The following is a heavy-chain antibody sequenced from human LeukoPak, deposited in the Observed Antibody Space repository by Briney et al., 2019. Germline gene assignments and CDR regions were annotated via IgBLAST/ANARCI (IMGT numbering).Heavy chain of an antibody. D-gene: IGHD3-22*01. CDR1: GFTFDDYA. J-gene: IGHJ4*02. CDR3: AKVRNYYDSSGSFDY. Sequence: GGSLRLSCAASGFTFDDYAMHWVRQAPGKGLEWVSGISWNIGSIGYADSVKGRFTISRENAKNSLYLQMNSLRAEDMALYYCAKVRNYYDSSGSFDYWGQGTLVTVSS. CDR2: ISWNIGSI. V-gene: IGHV3-9*03.